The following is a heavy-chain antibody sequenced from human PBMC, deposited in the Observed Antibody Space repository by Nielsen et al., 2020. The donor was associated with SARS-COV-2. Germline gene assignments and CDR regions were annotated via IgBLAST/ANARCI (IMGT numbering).Heavy chain of an antibody. CDR2: ISYDGSNK. Sequence: GESLKISCAASGFTFSSYAMHWVRQAPGKGLEWVAVISYDGSNKYYADSVKGRFTISRDNSKNTLYLQMNSLRAEDTAVYYCAKATYSSGWSYYYGMDVWGQGTTVTVSS. CDR3: AKATYSSGWSYYYGMDV. V-gene: IGHV3-30*04. J-gene: IGHJ6*02. CDR1: GFTFSSYA. D-gene: IGHD6-19*01.